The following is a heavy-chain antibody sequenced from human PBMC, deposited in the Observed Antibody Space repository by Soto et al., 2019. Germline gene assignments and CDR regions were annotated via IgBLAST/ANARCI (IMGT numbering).Heavy chain of an antibody. CDR1: GFTFSSYW. D-gene: IGHD4-17*01. V-gene: IGHV3-7*03. J-gene: IGHJ3*02. CDR2: IKQDGSEK. Sequence: GGSLRLSYAASGFTFSSYWMSWVRQAPGKGLEWVANIKQDGSEKYYVDSVKGRFTISRDNAKNSLYLQMNSLRADDTAVYYCARGGYDNGGGAFDIWGRGTMVTVSS. CDR3: ARGGYDNGGGAFDI.